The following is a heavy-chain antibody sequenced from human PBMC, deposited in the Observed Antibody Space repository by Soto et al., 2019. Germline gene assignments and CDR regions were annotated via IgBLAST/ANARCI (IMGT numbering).Heavy chain of an antibody. J-gene: IGHJ4*02. V-gene: IGHV4-31*03. D-gene: IGHD6-19*01. Sequence: PSETLSLTCTVSGGSISSGGYYWSWIRQQPGKGLEWIGYTYYSGSTYYNPSLKSRVTTSVDRSKNQFSMKLSSVTAADTAVYYCARHVAVAGSRHTPFDYWGQGTLVTVSS. CDR3: ARHVAVAGSRHTPFDY. CDR1: GGSISSGGYY. CDR2: TYYSGST.